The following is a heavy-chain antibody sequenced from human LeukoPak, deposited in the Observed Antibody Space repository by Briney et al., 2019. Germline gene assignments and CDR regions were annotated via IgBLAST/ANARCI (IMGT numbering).Heavy chain of an antibody. J-gene: IGHJ4*02. CDR2: INSDGSST. V-gene: IGHV3-74*01. Sequence: PGGSLRLSCAASGFIFSSYWMHWVRQAPGKGLVWVSRINSDGSSTSYADSVKGRFTISRDNAKNTLYLQMNSLRAEDTAVYYCAKSQELYYDFWSGYSDYWGQGTLVTVSS. CDR1: GFIFSSYW. CDR3: AKSQELYYDFWSGYSDY. D-gene: IGHD3-3*01.